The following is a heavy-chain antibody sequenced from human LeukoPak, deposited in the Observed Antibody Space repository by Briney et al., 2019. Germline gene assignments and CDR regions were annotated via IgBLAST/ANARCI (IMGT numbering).Heavy chain of an antibody. D-gene: IGHD2-8*01. CDR2: IYYSGST. Sequence: SETLSLTCTVSGGSISSSSYYWGWIRQPPGKGLEWIGSIYYSGSTYYNPSLKSRVIISVDTSKNQFSLKLSSVTAADTAVYYCAQRCMGDGWSALYYFDYWGQGTLVTVSS. CDR3: AQRCMGDGWSALYYFDY. CDR1: GGSISSSSYY. V-gene: IGHV4-39*01. J-gene: IGHJ4*02.